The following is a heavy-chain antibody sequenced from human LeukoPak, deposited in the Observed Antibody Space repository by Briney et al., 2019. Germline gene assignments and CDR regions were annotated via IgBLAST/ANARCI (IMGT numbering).Heavy chain of an antibody. Sequence: GGSLRLSCAASGFTFSSPWMHWVRQAPGKGLVWVSRINSDGSATAYADSVKGRFTISRDNAENTLYLQMNSLRAEGTAVYYCARGTAGYHSSYFDYWGQGTLVTVSS. D-gene: IGHD3-16*02. J-gene: IGHJ4*02. V-gene: IGHV3-74*01. CDR1: GFTFSSPW. CDR3: ARGTAGYHSSYFDY. CDR2: INSDGSAT.